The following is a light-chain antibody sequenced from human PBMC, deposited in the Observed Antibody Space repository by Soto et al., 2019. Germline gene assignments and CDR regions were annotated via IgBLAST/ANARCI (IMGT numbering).Light chain of an antibody. J-gene: IGLJ2*01. CDR1: SSNIETNT. CDR3: AVWDDSLSGMV. Sequence: QSALTQPPSASGTPGQRVTISCSGSSSNIETNTVDWYQHLPGTAPKVLIFNNTQRPSGVPDRFSGSKSGTSASLAISGLQSEDEADYYCAVWDDSLSGMVFGGGTKLTVL. CDR2: NNT. V-gene: IGLV1-44*01.